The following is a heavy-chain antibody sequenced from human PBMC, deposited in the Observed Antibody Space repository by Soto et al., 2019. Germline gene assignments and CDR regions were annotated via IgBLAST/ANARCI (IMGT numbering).Heavy chain of an antibody. CDR2: INHSGST. J-gene: IGHJ5*02. V-gene: IGHV4-34*01. CDR1: GGSFSGYY. Sequence: SSETLSLTCAVYGGSFSGYYWSWIRQPPGKGLEWIGEINHSGSTNYNPSLKSRVTISVDTSKNQFSLKLSSVTAADTAVYYCARGRRSIAARPSWFDPWGQGTLVTVSS. D-gene: IGHD6-6*01. CDR3: ARGRRSIAARPSWFDP.